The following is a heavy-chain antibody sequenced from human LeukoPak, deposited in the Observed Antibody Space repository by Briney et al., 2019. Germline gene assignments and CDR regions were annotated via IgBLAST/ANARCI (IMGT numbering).Heavy chain of an antibody. V-gene: IGHV1-46*01. CDR2: INPSGGST. D-gene: IGHD3-10*01. CDR3: ARGPRITLIRGGQWYFYMDV. Sequence: GASVKVSCKASGYTFATYDIHWVRQGPGQGLEWMGVINPSGGSTTYAQNLQDRVTMPRDTSTSTVYMELSSLRSEDTAVYYCARGPRITLIRGGQWYFYMDVWGKGTTVTISS. J-gene: IGHJ6*03. CDR1: GYTFATYD.